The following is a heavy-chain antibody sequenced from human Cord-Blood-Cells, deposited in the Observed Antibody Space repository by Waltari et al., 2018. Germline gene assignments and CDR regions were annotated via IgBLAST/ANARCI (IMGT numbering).Heavy chain of an antibody. CDR3: ASGQWELRVYDY. D-gene: IGHD1-26*01. CDR1: GYSISSGYY. J-gene: IGHJ4*02. CDR2: IYHSGST. V-gene: IGHV4-38-2*01. Sequence: QVQLQESGPGLVKPSETLSLTCAVSGYSISSGYYWGWIRQPPGKGLEWIGSIYHSGSTSSNPSLKSRVTISVDTSKNQFSLKLSSVTAADTAVYYCASGQWELRVYDYWGQGTLVTVSS.